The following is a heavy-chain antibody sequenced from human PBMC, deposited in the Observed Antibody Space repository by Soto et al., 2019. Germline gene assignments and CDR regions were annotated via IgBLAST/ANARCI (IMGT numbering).Heavy chain of an antibody. CDR1: GGIFSSNT. CDR3: ASKAACGCDCYAFDS. D-gene: IGHD2-21*02. V-gene: IGHV1-69*06. CDR2: IIPLFGTA. Sequence: QVYLVQSGAEVKKPGSSVKISCKASGGIFSSNTINWVRQAAGQGLEWMGGIIPLFGTANYAEKFQGRVTTTEDTSTKTEYMELTSLRAEDTAVYYCASKAACGCDCYAFDSWGQGTMVIVSS. J-gene: IGHJ4*02.